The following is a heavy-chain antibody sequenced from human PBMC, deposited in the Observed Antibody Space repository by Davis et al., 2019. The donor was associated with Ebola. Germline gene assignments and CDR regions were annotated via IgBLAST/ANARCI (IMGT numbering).Heavy chain of an antibody. CDR3: ARQGTTSWDS. V-gene: IGHV5-51*01. CDR1: GYSFTSYW. Sequence: GESLKISCKASGYSFTSYWIGWVRQMPGKGLEWMGIIYPGDSDTRYSPSLQGQVTISADKSISTAYLHWNSLKASDTATYYCARQGTTSWDSWGQGTLVTVSS. D-gene: IGHD2-2*01. J-gene: IGHJ4*02. CDR2: IYPGDSDT.